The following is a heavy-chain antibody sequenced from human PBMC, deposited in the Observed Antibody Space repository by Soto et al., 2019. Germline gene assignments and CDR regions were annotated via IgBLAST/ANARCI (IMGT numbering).Heavy chain of an antibody. V-gene: IGHV3-7*01. CDR1: GFTFSSHW. CDR2: IKQDGSEQ. Sequence: PGGSLRLSCAASGFTFSSHWMSWVRQAPGKGLEWVANIKQDGSEQYYVDSVRGRFTVSRDNAKNSLYLQMNSLRAEDTAVYVCARNTYSYGWIFDYWGQGTLVTVSS. J-gene: IGHJ4*01. D-gene: IGHD3-16*01. CDR3: ARNTYSYGWIFDY.